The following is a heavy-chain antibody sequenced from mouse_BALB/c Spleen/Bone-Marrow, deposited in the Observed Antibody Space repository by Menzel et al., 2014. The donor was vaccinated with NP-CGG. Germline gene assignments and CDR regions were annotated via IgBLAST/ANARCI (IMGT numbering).Heavy chain of an antibody. V-gene: IGHV5-6*01. CDR1: GFTFSNYG. CDR3: ATKTPDYAMDY. CDR2: ISSGGSYT. J-gene: IGHJ4*01. Sequence: DVHLVESGGDLVKPGRSLKLSCAASGFTFSNYGMSWVRQTPDKRLEWVATISSGGSYTYFPDSVNGRFTISRDNAKNTLFLEKKSMKHEDAAMNYWATKTPDYAMDYWGQGTSVTVS.